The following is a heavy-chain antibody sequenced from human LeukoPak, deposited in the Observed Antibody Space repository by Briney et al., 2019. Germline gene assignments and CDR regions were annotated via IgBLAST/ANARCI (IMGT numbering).Heavy chain of an antibody. J-gene: IGHJ4*02. CDR1: GGSIRSSSHY. CDR2: IYYSGST. Sequence: SETLSLTCTVSGGSIRSSSHYWGWIRQPPGKGLEWIGSIYYSGSTYYNPSLKSRVTISVDTSKNQFSLKLSSVTAADTAVYYCASTYAYITMITGLHWGQGTLVTVSS. V-gene: IGHV4-39*01. CDR3: ASTYAYITMITGLH. D-gene: IGHD3-22*01.